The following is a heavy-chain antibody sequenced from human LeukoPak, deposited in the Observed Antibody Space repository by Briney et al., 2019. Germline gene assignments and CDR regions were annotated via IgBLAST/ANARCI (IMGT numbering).Heavy chain of an antibody. V-gene: IGHV3-74*01. Sequence: GGSLRLSCAASGFTFSSSWMHWVRQAPGKGLVWVSRINRDGSSTTYADSVKGRFTTSRDNAKNTLYLQMDSLRDDDTAVYYCARDPGYESWSPFWGGMDVWGNGPRSLSPQ. CDR2: INRDGSST. CDR1: GFTFSSSW. J-gene: IGHJ6*01. CDR3: ARDPGYESWSPFWGGMDV. D-gene: IGHD3-16*01.